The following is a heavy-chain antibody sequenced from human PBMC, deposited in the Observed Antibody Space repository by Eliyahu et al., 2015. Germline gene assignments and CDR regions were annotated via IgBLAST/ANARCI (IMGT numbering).Heavy chain of an antibody. J-gene: IGHJ4*02. CDR2: IILIFGTA. V-gene: IGHV1-69*06. CDR3: AIKTGTTAPFDY. D-gene: IGHD1-7*01. CDR1: XGTFSSXA. Sequence: QVQLVQSGAEVKKPGSSVKXSCXXSXGTFSSXAISWVRQAPGQGXEWMGGIILIFGTANYAQKFQGRVTITADKSTSTAYMELSSLRSEDTAVYYCAIKTGTTAPFDYWGQGTLVTVSS.